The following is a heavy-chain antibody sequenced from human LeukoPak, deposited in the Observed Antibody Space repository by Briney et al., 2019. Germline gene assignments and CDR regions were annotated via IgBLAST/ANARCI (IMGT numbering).Heavy chain of an antibody. CDR2: ITSSSSYI. J-gene: IGHJ4*02. D-gene: IGHD3-22*01. V-gene: IGHV3-21*01. Sequence: GGSLRLSCAGSGFTFSNYNMNWVRQAPGKGLEWVSSITSSSSYIYYADSLKGRFTISRDNAKNSLSLQMNSLRAEDTAVYYCARYYYDSSGYYYSDYWGQGTLVTVSS. CDR3: ARYYYDSSGYYYSDY. CDR1: GFTFSNYN.